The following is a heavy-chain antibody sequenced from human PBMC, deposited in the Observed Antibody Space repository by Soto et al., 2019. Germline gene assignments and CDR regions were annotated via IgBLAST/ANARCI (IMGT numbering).Heavy chain of an antibody. CDR3: ARAGSGPLYYYYGMDV. Sequence: QVQLQESGPGLVKPSQTLSLTCTVSGGSISSGDYYWSWIRQPPGKGLEWIGYIYYSGSTYYNPSLQRRVTISVDTSKNQFSLKLSSVTAADTAVYYCARAGSGPLYYYYGMDVWGQGTTVTVSS. V-gene: IGHV4-30-4*01. D-gene: IGHD6-25*01. CDR2: IYYSGST. CDR1: GGSISSGDYY. J-gene: IGHJ6*02.